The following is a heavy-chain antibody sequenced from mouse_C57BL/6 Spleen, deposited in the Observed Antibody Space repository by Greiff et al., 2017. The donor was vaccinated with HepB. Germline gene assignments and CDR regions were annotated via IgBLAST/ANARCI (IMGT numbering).Heavy chain of an antibody. J-gene: IGHJ1*03. CDR1: GFTFSSYA. CDR3: ARDGGSSYWYFDV. V-gene: IGHV5-4*01. D-gene: IGHD1-1*01. Sequence: EVKLVESGGGLVKPGGSLKLSCAASGFTFSSYAMSWVRQTPEKRLEWVATISDGGSYTYYPDNVKGRFTISRDNAKNNLYLQMSHLKSADKAIYYCARDGGSSYWYFDVWGTGTTVTVSS. CDR2: ISDGGSYT.